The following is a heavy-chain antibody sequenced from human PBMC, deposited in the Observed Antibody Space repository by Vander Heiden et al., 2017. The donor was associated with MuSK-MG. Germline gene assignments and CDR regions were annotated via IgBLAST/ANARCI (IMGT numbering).Heavy chain of an antibody. CDR2: ISGSGGST. J-gene: IGHJ4*02. V-gene: IGHV3-23*04. D-gene: IGHD4-17*01. Sequence: EVQRVESGGGLVQPGGSLRLSCPASGFPFSSYAMSWVRQAPGKGLEWVSAISGSGGSTYYADSVKGRFTISRDNSKNTLYLQMNSLRAEDTAVYYCAKDGGWAVTTPFDYWGQGTLVTVSS. CDR3: AKDGGWAVTTPFDY. CDR1: GFPFSSYA.